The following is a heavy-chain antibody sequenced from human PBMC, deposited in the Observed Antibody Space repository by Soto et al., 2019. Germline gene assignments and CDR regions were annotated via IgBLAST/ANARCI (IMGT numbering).Heavy chain of an antibody. CDR2: IYYSGST. CDR3: ASAGTTMFHWSDP. CDR1: GGSISSGGYY. J-gene: IGHJ5*02. Sequence: SETLSLTCTVSGGSISSGGYYWSWIRQHPGKGLEWIGYIYYSGSTYYNPSLKSRVTISVDTSKNQFSLKLSSVTAADTAVYYCASAGTTMFHWSDPWGQGTLVTVSS. V-gene: IGHV4-31*03. D-gene: IGHD3-10*02.